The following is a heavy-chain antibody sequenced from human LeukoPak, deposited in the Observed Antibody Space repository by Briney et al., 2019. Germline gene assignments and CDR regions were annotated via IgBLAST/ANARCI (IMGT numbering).Heavy chain of an antibody. CDR3: ARHGDGYNLLDY. Sequence: PSETLSLTCAVSGYSISTAYFWGWLRPPPGKGLEWIGIIYYSGSTYYNPSLKGRVTISVDTSKNQFSLKLSSVTAADTAVYYCARHGDGYNLLDYWGQGTLVTVSS. D-gene: IGHD5-24*01. CDR1: GYSISTAYF. V-gene: IGHV4-38-2*01. CDR2: IYYSGST. J-gene: IGHJ4*02.